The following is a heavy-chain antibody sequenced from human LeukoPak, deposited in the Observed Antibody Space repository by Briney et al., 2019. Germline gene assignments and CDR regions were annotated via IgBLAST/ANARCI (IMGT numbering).Heavy chain of an antibody. CDR2: INPNSGGT. Sequence: GASVXVXXXXXXXXXXGXYMHWVRQAPGQGXEWMGWINPNSGGTNYAQKFQGRVTMTRDTSISTAYMELSRLRSDDTAVYYCARVDRYFDYWGQGTLVTVSS. J-gene: IGHJ4*02. CDR1: XXXXXGXY. V-gene: IGHV1-2*02. CDR3: ARVDRYFDY.